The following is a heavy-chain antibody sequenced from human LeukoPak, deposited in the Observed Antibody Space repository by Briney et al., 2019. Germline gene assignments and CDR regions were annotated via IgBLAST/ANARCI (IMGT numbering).Heavy chain of an antibody. V-gene: IGHV3-23*01. D-gene: IGHD2-15*01. Sequence: GGTLRLSCAASGFTFSSYGMSWVRQAPGKGLEWVSAISGSGGSTYYADSVKGRFTISRDNSKNTLYLQMNSLRAEDTAVYYCASGGWLLHTRFDPWGQGTLVAVSS. CDR2: ISGSGGST. CDR3: ASGGWLLHTRFDP. J-gene: IGHJ5*02. CDR1: GFTFSSYG.